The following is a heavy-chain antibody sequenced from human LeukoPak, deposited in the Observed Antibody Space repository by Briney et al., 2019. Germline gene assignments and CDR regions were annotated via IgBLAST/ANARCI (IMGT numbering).Heavy chain of an antibody. J-gene: IGHJ4*02. V-gene: IGHV1-69*06. CDR3: ARNPRKYQLSRGYYFDY. CDR1: GGTFSSYA. CDR2: IIPIFGTA. Sequence: GASVKVSCKASGGTFSSYAISWVRQAPGQGLEWMGGIIPIFGTANYAQKFQGRVTITADKSTSTAYMELSSLRSEDTAVYYCARNPRKYQLSRGYYFDYWGQGTLVTVSS. D-gene: IGHD2-2*01.